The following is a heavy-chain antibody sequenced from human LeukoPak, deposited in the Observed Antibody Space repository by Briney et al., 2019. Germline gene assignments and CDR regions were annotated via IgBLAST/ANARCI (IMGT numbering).Heavy chain of an antibody. CDR2: INHSGST. D-gene: IGHD6-13*01. J-gene: IGHJ5*02. V-gene: IGHV4-39*07. CDR1: GGSISSSSYY. CDR3: ARGSHSSSWYGGWFDP. Sequence: SETLSLTCTVSGGSISSSSYYWGWIRQPPGKGLEWIGEINHSGSTNYNPSLKSRVTISVDTSKNQFSLKLSSVTAADTAVYYCARGSHSSSWYGGWFDPWGQGTLVTVSS.